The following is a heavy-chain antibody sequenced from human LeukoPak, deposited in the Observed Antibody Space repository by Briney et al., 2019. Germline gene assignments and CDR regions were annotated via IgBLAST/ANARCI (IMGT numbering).Heavy chain of an antibody. CDR1: GFTFSSYE. CDR3: ARGAYYYDSSGDSGAFDI. Sequence: GGSLRLSCAASGFTFSSYEMHWVRQAPGKGLEWVSYISSSGSIIYYADSVKGRFTISRDNAKNSLYLQMNSLRTEDTAVYYCARGAYYYDSSGDSGAFDIWGQGTMVTVSS. V-gene: IGHV3-48*03. J-gene: IGHJ3*02. CDR2: ISSSGSII. D-gene: IGHD3-22*01.